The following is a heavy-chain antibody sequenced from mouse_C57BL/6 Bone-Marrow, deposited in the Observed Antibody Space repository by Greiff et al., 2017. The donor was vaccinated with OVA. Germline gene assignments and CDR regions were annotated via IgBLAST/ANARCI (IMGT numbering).Heavy chain of an antibody. CDR2: INPGSGGT. CDR1: GYAFTNYL. V-gene: IGHV1-54*01. Sequence: VQLQESGAELVRPGTSVKVSCKASGYAFTNYLIEWVKQRPGQGLEWIGVINPGSGGTNYNEKFKGKATLTADKSSSTSYMQSSSLTSEDSAVYFFARSGTGNVLMDYWGQGTSVTVSS. D-gene: IGHD4-1*01. CDR3: ARSGTGNVLMDY. J-gene: IGHJ4*01.